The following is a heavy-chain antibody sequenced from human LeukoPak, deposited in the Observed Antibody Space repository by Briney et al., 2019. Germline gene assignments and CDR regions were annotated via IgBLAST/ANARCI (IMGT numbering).Heavy chain of an antibody. Sequence: GGSLRLSCAASGFTFDDYGMSWVRQARGKGLEWVSGINWNGGSTGYADSVKGRFTISRDNAKNSLYLQMNSLRAEDTALYYCAVGYDGPFDYWGQGTLVTVSS. V-gene: IGHV3-20*04. J-gene: IGHJ4*02. CDR2: INWNGGST. CDR3: AVGYDGPFDY. CDR1: GFTFDDYG. D-gene: IGHD1-1*01.